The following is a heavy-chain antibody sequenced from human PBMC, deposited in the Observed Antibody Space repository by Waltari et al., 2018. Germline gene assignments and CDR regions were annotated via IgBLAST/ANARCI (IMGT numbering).Heavy chain of an antibody. CDR3: GRIAFGDDGGYFQY. D-gene: IGHD4-17*01. V-gene: IGHV4-39*01. J-gene: IGHJ1*01. Sequence: QLQLQESGPGLVRTSETLSLTCTVSGGSITTNYNWAWIRQPPGKGLEWMGNMQDRGSTFYNPSLMSRVTISLDTSKNQFSLTLTSVDAADTAVYFCGRIAFGDDGGYFQYWGQGTLVTVSS. CDR2: MQDRGST. CDR1: GGSITTNYN.